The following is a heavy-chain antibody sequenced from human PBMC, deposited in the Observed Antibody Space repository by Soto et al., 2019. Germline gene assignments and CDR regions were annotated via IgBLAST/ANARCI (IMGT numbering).Heavy chain of an antibody. D-gene: IGHD3-3*01. CDR1: GFTFSSYS. CDR2: ISSSSSYI. V-gene: IGHV3-21*01. J-gene: IGHJ5*02. CDR3: ARVERAYRANYDFWSGSLDTFPFDP. Sequence: GGSLRLSCAASGFTFSSYSMNWVRQAPGKGLEWVSSISSSSSYIYYADSVKGRFTISRDNAKNSLYLQMNSLRAEDTAVYYCARVERAYRANYDFWSGSLDTFPFDPWGQGTLVTVS.